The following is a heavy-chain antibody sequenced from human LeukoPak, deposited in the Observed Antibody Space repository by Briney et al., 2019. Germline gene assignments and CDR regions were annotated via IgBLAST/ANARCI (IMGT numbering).Heavy chain of an antibody. J-gene: IGHJ5*02. CDR3: AACTNIVVVVAATPWFDP. Sequence: SETLSLICTVSGGSISSSSYYWGWIRQPPGKGLEWIGSIYYSGSTYYNPSLKSRVTISVDTSKNQFSLKLSSVTAADTAVYYCAACTNIVVVVAATPWFDPWGQGTLVTVSS. D-gene: IGHD2-15*01. CDR1: GGSISSSSYY. CDR2: IYYSGST. V-gene: IGHV4-39*01.